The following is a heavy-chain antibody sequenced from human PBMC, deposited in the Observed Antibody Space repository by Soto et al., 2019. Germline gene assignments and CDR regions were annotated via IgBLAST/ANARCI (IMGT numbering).Heavy chain of an antibody. CDR2: INPSGGST. V-gene: IGHV1-46*03. D-gene: IGHD3-10*01. CDR3: ASFLWFGESPLAFDI. J-gene: IGHJ3*02. Sequence: ASVKVSCKASGYTFTSYYMHWVRQAPGQGLEWMGIINPSGGSTSYAQKFQGRVTMTRDTSTSTVYMELSSLRSGDTAVYYCASFLWFGESPLAFDIWGQGTMVTVSS. CDR1: GYTFTSYY.